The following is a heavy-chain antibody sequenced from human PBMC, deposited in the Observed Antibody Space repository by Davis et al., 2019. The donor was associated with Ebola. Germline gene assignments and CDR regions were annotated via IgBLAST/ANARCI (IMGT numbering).Heavy chain of an antibody. CDR1: VYTFTGYY. V-gene: IGHV1-2*02. D-gene: IGHD3-3*01. Sequence: ASVKVSCKASVYTFTGYYMHWVRQAPGQGLEWMGWINPNSGGTNYAQKFQGRVTMTRDTSISTAYMELSRLRSDDTAVYYCARVNRGFLEWLFSIWGQGTLVTVSS. J-gene: IGHJ4*02. CDR3: ARVNRGFLEWLFSI. CDR2: INPNSGGT.